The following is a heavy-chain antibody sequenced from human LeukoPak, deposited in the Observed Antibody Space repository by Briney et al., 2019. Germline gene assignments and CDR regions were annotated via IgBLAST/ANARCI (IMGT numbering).Heavy chain of an antibody. D-gene: IGHD1-26*01. CDR1: GFTFYDYA. J-gene: IGHJ4*02. CDR2: ISWNSGSI. Sequence: PGGSLRLSCAASGFTFYDYAMHWVRQAPGKGLEWVSGISWNSGSIGYADSVKGRFTISRDNAKNSLYLQMNSLRAEDTALYYCAKMGAGLDYWGQGTLVTVSS. CDR3: AKMGAGLDY. V-gene: IGHV3-9*01.